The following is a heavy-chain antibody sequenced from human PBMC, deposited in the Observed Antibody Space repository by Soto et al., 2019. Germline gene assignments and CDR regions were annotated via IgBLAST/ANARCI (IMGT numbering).Heavy chain of an antibody. V-gene: IGHV1-2*02. CDR3: AKDQGGYMVSGMDV. Sequence: QVQLVQSRAEVKKPGASVNVSCKASGYTFTDYYIYWLRQAPGHGLEWMRWINPNSGATNYAHNFQGRVTMTRDTSIRAAYMELSRLSSDDTAVYYCAKDQGGYMVSGMDVWGQGTTVTVSS. CDR2: INPNSGAT. CDR1: GYTFTDYY. D-gene: IGHD2-2*02. J-gene: IGHJ6*02.